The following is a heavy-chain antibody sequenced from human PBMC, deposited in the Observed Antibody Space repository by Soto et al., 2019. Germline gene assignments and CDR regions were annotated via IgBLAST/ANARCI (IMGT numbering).Heavy chain of an antibody. D-gene: IGHD3-3*01. V-gene: IGHV3-30*18. CDR1: GFTFINFV. J-gene: IGHJ6*02. Sequence: WGSLRLSCAASGFTFINFVIHFFRQSPFKGLEWVAVISYAGNNIYYADSVKGRFTISRDNSGNTLYLEMSSLRGEDTAVYYCAEDQSSIFRSGSGMDVWGQGTTVTVSS. CDR2: ISYAGNNI. CDR3: AEDQSSIFRSGSGMDV.